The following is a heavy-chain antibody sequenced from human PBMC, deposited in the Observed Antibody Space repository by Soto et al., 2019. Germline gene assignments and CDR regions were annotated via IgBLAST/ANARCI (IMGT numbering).Heavy chain of an antibody. D-gene: IGHD6-19*01. CDR3: ARYSSGSRAFDI. J-gene: IGHJ3*02. V-gene: IGHV1-3*01. CDR2: INAGNGNT. Sequence: ASVKVSCKSSGYTFTSYAMHWVRQAPGQRLEWMGWINAGNGNTKYSQKFQGRVTITRDTSASTAYMELSSLRSEDTAVYYCARYSSGSRAFDIWGQGTMVTVS. CDR1: GYTFTSYA.